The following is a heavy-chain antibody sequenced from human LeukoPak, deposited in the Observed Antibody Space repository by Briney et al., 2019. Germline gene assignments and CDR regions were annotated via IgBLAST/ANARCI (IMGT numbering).Heavy chain of an antibody. CDR2: IYYSGST. V-gene: IGHV4-59*01. CDR1: AGSISSYY. CDR3: ARDRDGYNYDY. J-gene: IGHJ4*02. Sequence: PSETLSLTCTVSAGSISSYYWSWIRQPPGKGLEWIGYIYYSGSTNYNPSLKSRVTISVDTSKNQFSLKLSSVTAADTAVYYCARDRDGYNYDYWGQGTLVTVSS. D-gene: IGHD5-24*01.